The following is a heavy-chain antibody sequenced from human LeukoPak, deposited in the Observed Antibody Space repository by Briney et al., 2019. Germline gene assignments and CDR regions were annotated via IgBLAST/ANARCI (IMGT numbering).Heavy chain of an antibody. CDR1: GYSISSGYY. CDR3: ARSQLRYFDWLLPYWYFDL. Sequence: SETLSLTCAVSGYSISSGYYWSWIRQPPGKGLEWIGYIYYSGSTNYNPSLKSRVTISVNTSKNQFSLKLSSVTAADTAVYYCARSQLRYFDWLLPYWYFDLWGRGTLVTVSS. CDR2: IYYSGST. V-gene: IGHV4-61*01. J-gene: IGHJ2*01. D-gene: IGHD3-9*01.